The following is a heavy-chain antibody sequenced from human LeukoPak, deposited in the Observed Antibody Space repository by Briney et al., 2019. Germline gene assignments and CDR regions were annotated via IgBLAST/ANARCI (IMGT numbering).Heavy chain of an antibody. D-gene: IGHD4-17*01. CDR3: ARDRTTVTPGAFDI. V-gene: IGHV3-33*08. CDR2: IWYDGSNK. Sequence: GGSLRLSCAASGFTFSSYGMHWVRQAPGKGLEWVAVIWYDGSNKYYADSVKGRFTISRDNSKNTLYLQMNSLRAEGTAVYYCARDRTTVTPGAFDIWGQGTMVTVSS. CDR1: GFTFSSYG. J-gene: IGHJ3*02.